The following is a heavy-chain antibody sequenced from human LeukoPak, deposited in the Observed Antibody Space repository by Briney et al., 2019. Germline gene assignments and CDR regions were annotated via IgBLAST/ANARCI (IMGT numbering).Heavy chain of an antibody. CDR2: ISAVGDNT. J-gene: IGHJ4*02. CDR1: GFNFSAFP. V-gene: IGHV3-23*01. Sequence: GGSLRLSCAASGFNFSAFPMTWVRQAPGKGLEWVSAISAVGDNTFYADSVKGRFTISRDNSKNALHLQINSLRSEDTGVYYCAKDRGYWGQGNLVTVSS. CDR3: AKDRGY.